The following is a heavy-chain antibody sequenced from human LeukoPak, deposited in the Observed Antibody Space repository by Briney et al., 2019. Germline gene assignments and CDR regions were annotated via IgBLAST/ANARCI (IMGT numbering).Heavy chain of an antibody. V-gene: IGHV3-23*01. CDR3: AKDKVEVGSVRWFDY. CDR2: ISGSGGST. D-gene: IGHD1-26*01. J-gene: IGHJ4*02. CDR1: GFTFRSYA. Sequence: GGSLRLSCGASGFTFRSYAMSRVRQAPGKGLEWVSAISGSGGSTYYADSVKGRFTISRDNSKNTLYLQMNSLRVEDTAVYYCAKDKVEVGSVRWFDYWGQGTLVTVSS.